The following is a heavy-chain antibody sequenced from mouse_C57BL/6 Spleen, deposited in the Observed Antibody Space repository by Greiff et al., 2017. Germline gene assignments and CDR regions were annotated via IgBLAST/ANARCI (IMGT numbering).Heavy chain of an antibody. CDR2: INPSSGYT. D-gene: IGHD2-4*01. CDR1: GYTFTSYT. CDR3: ARSDYDVEAMDY. V-gene: IGHV1-4*01. Sequence: QVQLQQSGAELARPGASVKMSCKASGYTFTSYTMHWVKQRPGQGLEWIGYINPSSGYTKYNQKFKDKATLTADKSSSTAYMQLSSLTSEDSAVYYCARSDYDVEAMDYWGQGTSVTVSS. J-gene: IGHJ4*01.